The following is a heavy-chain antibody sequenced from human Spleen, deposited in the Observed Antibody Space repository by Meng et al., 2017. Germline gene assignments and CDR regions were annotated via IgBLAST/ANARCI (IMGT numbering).Heavy chain of an antibody. CDR1: GFAFSSFA. Sequence: GESLKISCAASGFAFSSFAMTWVRQAPGKGLEWVSGISGRGGSTYYADSVKGRFTISRDNSKNTLYLQMNSLRAEDTAVYYCAREGTAMVTGDYWGQGTLVTVSS. CDR2: ISGRGGST. D-gene: IGHD5-18*01. J-gene: IGHJ4*02. CDR3: AREGTAMVTGDY. V-gene: IGHV3-23*01.